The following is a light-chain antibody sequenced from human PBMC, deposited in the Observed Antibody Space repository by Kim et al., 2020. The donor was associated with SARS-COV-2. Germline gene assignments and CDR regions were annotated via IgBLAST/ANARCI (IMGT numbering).Light chain of an antibody. CDR3: CSYVGSYTWV. CDR1: SSDVGGYNY. J-gene: IGLJ3*02. Sequence: QSALTQPRSVSGSPGQSVTISCTGTSSDVGGYNYVSWYQQHPGKAPKLVIYDVTKRPSGVPDRFSGSKSGNMASLTISGLQAEDEADYYCCSYVGSYTWVFGGGTQLTVL. CDR2: DVT. V-gene: IGLV2-11*01.